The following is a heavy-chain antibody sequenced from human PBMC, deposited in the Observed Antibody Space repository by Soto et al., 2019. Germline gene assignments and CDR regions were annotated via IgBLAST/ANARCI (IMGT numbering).Heavy chain of an antibody. CDR1: GGSVSSGSYY. CDR3: ARVKSSSGTFDI. J-gene: IGHJ3*02. V-gene: IGHV4-61*01. D-gene: IGHD6-6*01. CDR2: IYYSGST. Sequence: QVQLQESGPGLVKPSETLSLTCTVSGGSVSSGSYYWSWIRQPPGKGLEGIGYIYYSGSTKYNPSPKSRVTISVDTSKNQFSLKLSSVTAADTAVYYCARVKSSSGTFDIWGQGTMVTVSS.